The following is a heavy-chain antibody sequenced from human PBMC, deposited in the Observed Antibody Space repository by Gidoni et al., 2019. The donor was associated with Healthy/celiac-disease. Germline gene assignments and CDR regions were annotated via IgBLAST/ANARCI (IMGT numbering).Heavy chain of an antibody. J-gene: IGHJ4*02. Sequence: QVQLVQSGAEVKKPGASVKVSCKASGYTFTGYYMHWVRQAPGQGLEWMGWINPNSGGPNYAQKFQGRVTMTRDTSISTAYMELSRLRSDDTAVYYCARYYDFWSGYSDYYFDYWGQGTLVTVSS. D-gene: IGHD3-3*01. V-gene: IGHV1-2*02. CDR3: ARYYDFWSGYSDYYFDY. CDR2: INPNSGGP. CDR1: GYTFTGYY.